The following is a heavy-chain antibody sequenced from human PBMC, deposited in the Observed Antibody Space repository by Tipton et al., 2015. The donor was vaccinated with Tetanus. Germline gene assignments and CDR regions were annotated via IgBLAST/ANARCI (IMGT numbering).Heavy chain of an antibody. Sequence: QSGPEVKKPGASVKVPCKASGYTFTSYGISWVRQAPGQGLEWMGWISAYNGNTNYAQKLQGRVTMTTDTSTSTAYMELRSLRSDDTAVYYCARTLRSYYYYCGMDVWGQGTTVTVSS. D-gene: IGHD2-15*01. CDR1: GYTFTSYG. J-gene: IGHJ6*02. V-gene: IGHV1-18*01. CDR3: ARTLRSYYYYCGMDV. CDR2: ISAYNGNT.